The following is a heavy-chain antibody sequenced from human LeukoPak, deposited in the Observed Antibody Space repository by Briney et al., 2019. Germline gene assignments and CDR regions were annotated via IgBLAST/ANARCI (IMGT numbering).Heavy chain of an antibody. V-gene: IGHV3-23*01. J-gene: IGHJ6*03. CDR2: ISGSGGST. Sequence: GGSLRLSCAASGFTFSSYAMSWVRQAPGKGLEWVPAISGSGGSTYYADSVKGRFTISRDNSKNTLYLQMNSLRAEDTAVYYCAKAGNTDYYYYMDVWGQGTLVTVSS. CDR3: AKAGNTDYYYYMDV. D-gene: IGHD5-18*01. CDR1: GFTFSSYA.